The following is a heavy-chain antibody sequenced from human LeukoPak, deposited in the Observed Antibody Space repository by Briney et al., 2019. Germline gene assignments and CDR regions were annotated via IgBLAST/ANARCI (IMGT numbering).Heavy chain of an antibody. D-gene: IGHD6-19*01. CDR1: GYTFTGYY. CDR3: ARVRGSSGWYWSSPYYYMDV. J-gene: IGHJ6*03. V-gene: IGHV1-2*02. CDR2: INPNSGGT. Sequence: ASVKVSCTASGYTFTGYYMHWVRQAPGQGLEWMGWINPNSGGTNYAQKFQGRVTMTRDTSISTAYMELSRLRSDDTAVYYCARVRGSSGWYWSSPYYYMDVWGKGTTVTVSS.